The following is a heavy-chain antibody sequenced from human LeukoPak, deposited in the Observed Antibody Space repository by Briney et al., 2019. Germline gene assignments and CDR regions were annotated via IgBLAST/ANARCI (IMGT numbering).Heavy chain of an antibody. V-gene: IGHV3-23*01. CDR2: IGGSGGST. CDR1: GFTFSSYA. Sequence: GGSLRLSCAASGFTFSSYAMSWVRQAPGKGLEWVSAIGGSGGSTYYADSVKGRFTISRDNSKNTLYLQMNSLRAEDTAVYYCAKDLSAYNWKSWFDPWGQGTLVTVSS. CDR3: AKDLSAYNWKSWFDP. D-gene: IGHD1-1*01. J-gene: IGHJ5*02.